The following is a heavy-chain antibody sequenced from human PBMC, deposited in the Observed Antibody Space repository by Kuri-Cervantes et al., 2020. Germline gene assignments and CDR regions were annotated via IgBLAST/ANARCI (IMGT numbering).Heavy chain of an antibody. CDR2: INPNSGGT. J-gene: IGHJ5*02. CDR3: ARAVGYCSTISCYEGVWFDP. V-gene: IGHV1-2*04. D-gene: IGHD2-2*01. Sequence: ASVKVSCKASGYTFTGYYMHWVRQAPGQGLEWMGWINPNSGGTNYAQKFQGWVTMTRDTSISTAYMELRSLTSDDTAVYYCARAVGYCSTISCYEGVWFDPWGQGTLVTVSS. CDR1: GYTFTGYY.